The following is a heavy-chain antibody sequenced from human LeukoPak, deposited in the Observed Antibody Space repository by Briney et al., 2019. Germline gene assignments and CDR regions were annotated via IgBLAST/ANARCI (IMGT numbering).Heavy chain of an antibody. V-gene: IGHV1-2*02. D-gene: IGHD1-26*01. CDR3: AREVGGSYNTRVDY. CDR2: INPNSGGT. Sequence: ASVKVSCKASGYTFTGYYMHWVRQAPGQRLEWMGWINPNSGGTNYAQKFQGRVTMTRDTSISTAYMELSRLRSDDTAVYYCAREVGGSYNTRVDYWGQGTLVTVSS. CDR1: GYTFTGYY. J-gene: IGHJ4*02.